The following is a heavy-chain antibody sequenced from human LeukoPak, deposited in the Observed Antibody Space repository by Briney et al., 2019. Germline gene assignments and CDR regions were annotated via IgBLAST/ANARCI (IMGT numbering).Heavy chain of an antibody. CDR1: GFTLDDYV. Sequence: SLRHLCAASGFTLDDYVMLWVRPAPGKGLGGVSGFSWYSGSIGHAHSVQGRFTISRDNAKNSLYLQMNSLRAEDTALYYCAKDRQYGSGSYNFDYWGQGTLVTVSS. J-gene: IGHJ4*02. CDR2: FSWYSGSI. V-gene: IGHV3-9*01. CDR3: AKDRQYGSGSYNFDY. D-gene: IGHD3-10*01.